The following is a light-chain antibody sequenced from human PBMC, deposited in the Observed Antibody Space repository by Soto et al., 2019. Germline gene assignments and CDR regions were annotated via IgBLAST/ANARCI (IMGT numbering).Light chain of an antibody. Sequence: QSVLTQPPSASGTPGQRLSIFCSGSSSNIGGNTVNWYQQVPGTAPKLLIYSEDQRPSGVPDRFSGSKSGTSASLAISGLQSEDEADYYCAAWDDSLNGYAFGTGTKVTVL. CDR1: SSNIGGNT. J-gene: IGLJ1*01. CDR3: AAWDDSLNGYA. CDR2: SED. V-gene: IGLV1-44*01.